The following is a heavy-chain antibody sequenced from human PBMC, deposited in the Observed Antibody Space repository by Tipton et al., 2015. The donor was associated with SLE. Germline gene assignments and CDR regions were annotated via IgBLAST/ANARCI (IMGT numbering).Heavy chain of an antibody. D-gene: IGHD4-17*01. Sequence: TLSLTCAVSGYSISSGYYWGWIRQPPGKGLEWIGSIYHSGSTNYNPSLKSRVTISVDTSKNQFSLKLSSVTAADTAVYYCARLDGDPGDYWGQGTLVTVSS. CDR1: GYSISSGYY. J-gene: IGHJ4*02. CDR2: IYHSGST. V-gene: IGHV4-38-2*01. CDR3: ARLDGDPGDY.